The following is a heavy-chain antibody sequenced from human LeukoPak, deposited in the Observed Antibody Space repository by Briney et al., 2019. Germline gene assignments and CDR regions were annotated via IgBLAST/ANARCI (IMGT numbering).Heavy chain of an antibody. V-gene: IGHV1-18*01. D-gene: IGHD5-12*01. J-gene: IGHJ5*02. CDR2: ISAYNGNT. CDR1: GYTFTSYG. CDR3: ARDARSGSNWFDP. Sequence: ASVKVSCKASGYTFTSYGISWVRQAPGQGLEWMGWISAYNGNTNYAQKFKGRVTMTTDTSTSTAYMELRSLRPDDTAVYYCARDARSGSNWFDPWGQGTLVTVSS.